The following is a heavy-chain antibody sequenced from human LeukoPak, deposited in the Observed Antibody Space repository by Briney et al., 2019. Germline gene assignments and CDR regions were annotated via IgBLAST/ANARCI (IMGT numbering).Heavy chain of an antibody. V-gene: IGHV3-33*01. CDR2: IWYDGSND. J-gene: IGHJ4*02. CDR3: ARSIPRYDGSAYYPDY. D-gene: IGHD3-22*01. CDR1: GLTFSGYG. Sequence: GRSLRLSCAASGLTFSGYGMHWVRQAPGKGLEWVAVIWYDGSNDDYADSVKGRFTISRDNSKNTLYLQMNSLRAEDTAVYYCARSIPRYDGSAYYPDYWGQGTLVTVSS.